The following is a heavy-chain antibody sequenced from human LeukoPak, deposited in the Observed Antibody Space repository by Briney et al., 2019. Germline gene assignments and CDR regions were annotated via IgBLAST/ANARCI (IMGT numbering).Heavy chain of an antibody. Sequence: GGSLRLSCAASGFTFTNYAMSWVRQTPGKGLEWVSATVGSRPDSYHADSVKGRFTVSRDNSRNTLYLQMNNLRIEDSAVYYCTKAPLMSCTGAFCYPFDSWGQGVLVTVSS. V-gene: IGHV3-23*01. CDR1: GFTFTNYA. CDR2: TVGSRPDS. CDR3: TKAPLMSCTGAFCYPFDS. J-gene: IGHJ4*02. D-gene: IGHD2-8*02.